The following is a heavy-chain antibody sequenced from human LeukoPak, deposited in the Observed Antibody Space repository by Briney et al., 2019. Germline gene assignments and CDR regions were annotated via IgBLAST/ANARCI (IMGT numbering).Heavy chain of an antibody. J-gene: IGHJ5*02. CDR3: AREKLLWFGELSGWFDP. CDR1: GGSISSYY. V-gene: IGHV4-59*01. D-gene: IGHD3-10*01. CDR2: IYYSGST. Sequence: PSETLSLTCTVSGGSISSYYWSWIRQPPGKGLEWIGYIYYSGSTNYNPSLKSRVTISVDTSKNQFSLKLSSVTAADTAVYYCAREKLLWFGELSGWFDPWGQGTLVTVSS.